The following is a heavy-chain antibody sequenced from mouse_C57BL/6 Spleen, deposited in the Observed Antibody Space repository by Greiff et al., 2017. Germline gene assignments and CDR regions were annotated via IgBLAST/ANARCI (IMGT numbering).Heavy chain of an antibody. CDR2: ISSGGSYT. V-gene: IGHV5-6*01. J-gene: IGHJ2*01. CDR3: ARLGGYYFDY. Sequence: EVQGVESGGDLVKPGGSLKLSCAASGFTFSSYGMSWVRQTPDKRLEWVATISSGGSYTYYPDSVKGRFTISRDNAKNTLYLQMSSLKSEDTAMYYCARLGGYYFDYWGQGTTLTVSS. CDR1: GFTFSSYG.